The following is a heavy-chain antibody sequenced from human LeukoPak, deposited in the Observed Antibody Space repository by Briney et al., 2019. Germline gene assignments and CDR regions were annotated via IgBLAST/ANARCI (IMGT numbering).Heavy chain of an antibody. CDR1: GFTFSSYS. J-gene: IGHJ6*04. CDR3: ARTYVGVVPAAMRNYYYYGMDV. V-gene: IGHV3-21*01. Sequence: KTGGSLRLSCAASGFTFSSYSMNWVRQAPGKGLEWVSSISSSSSYIYYADSVKGRFTISRDNAKNSLYLQMNSLRAEDTAVYYCARTYVGVVPAAMRNYYYYGMDVWGKGTTVTVSS. D-gene: IGHD2-2*01. CDR2: ISSSSSYI.